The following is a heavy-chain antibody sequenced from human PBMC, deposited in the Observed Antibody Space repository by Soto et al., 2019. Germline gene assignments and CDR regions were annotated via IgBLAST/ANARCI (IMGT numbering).Heavy chain of an antibody. J-gene: IGHJ6*02. CDR2: ISYDGSNK. D-gene: IGHD6-6*01. CDR1: GFTFSSYA. V-gene: IGHV3-30-3*01. CDR3: ARDRGTYNSSSSYGMDV. Sequence: LRLSCAASGFTFSSYAMHWVRQAPGKGLEWVAVISYDGSNKYYADSVKGRFTISRDNSKNTLYLQMNSLRAEDTAVYYCARDRGTYNSSSSYGMDVWGQGTTVTVSS.